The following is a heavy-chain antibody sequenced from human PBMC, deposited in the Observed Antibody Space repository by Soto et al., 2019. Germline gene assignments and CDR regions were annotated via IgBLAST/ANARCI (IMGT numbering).Heavy chain of an antibody. D-gene: IGHD5-18*01. J-gene: IGHJ5*02. CDR3: ARVRSYGSLRWFDP. Sequence: QVQLQESGPGLVKHSETLSLTCTVSGGSVSSGSYYWSCIRQPPVKGLDWIVYIYYSGSINYKPSLKSLVIISVDTSKYQFSLKLSSVNAADTAVYYCARVRSYGSLRWFDPWGHGTLVTFSS. V-gene: IGHV4-61*01. CDR1: GGSVSSGSYY. CDR2: IYYSGSI.